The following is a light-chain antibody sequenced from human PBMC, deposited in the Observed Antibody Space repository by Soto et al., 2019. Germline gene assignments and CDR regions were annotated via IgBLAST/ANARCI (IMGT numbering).Light chain of an antibody. CDR1: QSVSNSF. V-gene: IGKV3-20*01. J-gene: IGKJ1*01. CDR3: QQYGSTPVT. Sequence: EIVLTQSPGTLSLSPGERATLSCMASQSVSNSFLAWYQQKPGQAPRLLIYGATSRDTGIPDRFSGSESGTDFTLTISRLEPEEFAVYYCQQYGSTPVTFGQGTKVEIK. CDR2: GAT.